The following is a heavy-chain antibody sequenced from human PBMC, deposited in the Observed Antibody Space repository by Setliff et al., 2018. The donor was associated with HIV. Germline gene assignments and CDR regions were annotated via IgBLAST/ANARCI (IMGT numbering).Heavy chain of an antibody. CDR2: FYTSGST. CDR1: GGSISSGSYY. J-gene: IGHJ4*02. V-gene: IGHV4-61*02. CDR3: ARDRGSGSWFDF. Sequence: SETLSLTCTVSGGSISSGSYYWSWIRQPAGKGLEWIGRFYTSGSTNYNPSLKSRVTMSVDTSKNQFSLKLSSVTAADTAVYYCARDRGSGSWFDFWGQGTLVTAPQ. D-gene: IGHD1-26*01.